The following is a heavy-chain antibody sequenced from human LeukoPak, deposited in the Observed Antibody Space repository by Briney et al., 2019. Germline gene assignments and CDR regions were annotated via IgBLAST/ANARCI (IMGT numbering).Heavy chain of an antibody. D-gene: IGHD4-17*01. CDR2: ISSSTSYI. V-gene: IGHV3-21*01. J-gene: IGHJ4*02. CDR1: GFTFSSYA. CDR3: ARAGGSTVSRSDY. Sequence: GSLRLSCAASGFTFSSYAMSWVRQAPGKGLEWVSSISSSTSYIYYADSVKGRFTISKDNAKNSLYLQMNSLRAEDTAVYYCARAGGSTVSRSDYWGQGTLVTVSS.